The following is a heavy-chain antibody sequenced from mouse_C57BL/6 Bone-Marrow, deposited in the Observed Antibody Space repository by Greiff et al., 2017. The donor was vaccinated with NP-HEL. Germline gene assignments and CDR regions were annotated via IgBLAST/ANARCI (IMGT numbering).Heavy chain of an antibody. J-gene: IGHJ3*01. D-gene: IGHD2-3*01. V-gene: IGHV1-59*01. CDR3: ARYDDGYPAWFAY. CDR1: GYTFTSYW. CDR2: IDPSDSYT. Sequence: VQLQQPGAELVRPGTSVKLSCKASGYTFTSYWMHWVKQRPGQGLEWIGVIDPSDSYTNYNQKFKGKATLTVDTSSSTAYMQLSSLTSEDSAVYYCARYDDGYPAWFAYWGQGTLVTVSA.